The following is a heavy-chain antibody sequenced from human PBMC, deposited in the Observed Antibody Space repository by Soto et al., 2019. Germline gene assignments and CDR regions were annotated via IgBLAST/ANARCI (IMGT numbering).Heavy chain of an antibody. V-gene: IGHV3-30*18. J-gene: IGHJ6*02. Sequence: QVQLVESGGGVVQPGRSLRLSCAASGFTFSSYGMRWVRQAPGKVLEWVAGISYDGSNKYYADSVKGRFTISRDNSKNTLYLNMNSLREKDTAVYYYTKDMVAMVRGVIALGMDVWGQGTPVTVSS. CDR2: ISYDGSNK. CDR1: GFTFSSYG. CDR3: TKDMVAMVRGVIALGMDV. D-gene: IGHD3-10*01.